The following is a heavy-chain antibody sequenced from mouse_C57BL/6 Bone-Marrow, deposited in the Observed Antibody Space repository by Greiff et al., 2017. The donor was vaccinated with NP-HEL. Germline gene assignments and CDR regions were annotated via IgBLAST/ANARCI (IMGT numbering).Heavy chain of an antibody. V-gene: IGHV1-15*01. J-gene: IGHJ1*03. D-gene: IGHD1-1*01. Sequence: QVQLQQSGAELVRPGAPVTLSCKASGYTFTDYEMHWVKQTPVHGLEWIGAIDPETGGTAYNQKFKGKAILTADKSSSTAYMELRSLTSEDSAVYYCTREAYYYGSSYVEWYFDVWGTGTTVTVSS. CDR1: GYTFTDYE. CDR3: TREAYYYGSSYVEWYFDV. CDR2: IDPETGGT.